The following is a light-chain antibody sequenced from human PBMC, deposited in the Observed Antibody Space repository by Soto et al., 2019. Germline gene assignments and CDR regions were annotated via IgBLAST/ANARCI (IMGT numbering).Light chain of an antibody. V-gene: IGKV1-5*01. CDR2: DVS. CDR1: QSVNSW. J-gene: IGKJ1*01. CDR3: QQYKTDWT. Sequence: DIQMTQSPSVLSASVGDRVTITCRASQSVNSWLAWYQHKPGKAPELLIYDVSALENGVPSRFSGSGSGTEFTLTISSLQPDDFATYYCQQYKTDWTFGQGTKV.